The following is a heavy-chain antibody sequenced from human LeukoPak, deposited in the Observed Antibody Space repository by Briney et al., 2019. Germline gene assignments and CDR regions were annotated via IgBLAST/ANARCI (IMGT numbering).Heavy chain of an antibody. CDR3: ARVKRGDFWSGYYTEDDAFDI. V-gene: IGHV1-46*01. CDR1: GYTFTSYY. Sequence: ASVKVSCKASGYTFTSYYMHWVRPAPGQGLEWMGIINPSGGSTSYAQKFRGRVTMTRDTSTSTVYMELSSLRSEDTAVYYCARVKRGDFWSGYYTEDDAFDIWGQGTMVTVSS. D-gene: IGHD3-3*01. CDR2: INPSGGST. J-gene: IGHJ3*02.